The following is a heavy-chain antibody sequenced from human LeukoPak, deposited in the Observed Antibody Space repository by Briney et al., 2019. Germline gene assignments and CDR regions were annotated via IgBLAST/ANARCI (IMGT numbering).Heavy chain of an antibody. CDR2: IYYSGST. J-gene: IGHJ4*02. Sequence: KPSETLSLTCAVSGGSTSSYYRSWIRPPPGKGLEWIGYIYYSGSTNYNPSLKSRVTISVDTSKNQFSLKLSSVTAADTAVYYCASSHTYQPYYFDYWGQGTLVTVSS. V-gene: IGHV4-59*01. D-gene: IGHD3-16*01. CDR1: GGSTSSYY. CDR3: ASSHTYQPYYFDY.